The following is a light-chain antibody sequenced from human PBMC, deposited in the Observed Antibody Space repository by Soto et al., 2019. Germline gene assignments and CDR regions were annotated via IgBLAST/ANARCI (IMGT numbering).Light chain of an antibody. J-gene: IGKJ4*01. CDR1: QSVSSSY. CDR2: RAS. V-gene: IGKV3-20*01. Sequence: EIVLTQSPGTLSFSPGERATLSCRASQSVSSSYLAWYQQKPGQAPRLLIYRASSRATGIPDMFSGSGSGTDFPLTISRLEPEDLAVYYCQQYGSSPLTFGGGTKVEIK. CDR3: QQYGSSPLT.